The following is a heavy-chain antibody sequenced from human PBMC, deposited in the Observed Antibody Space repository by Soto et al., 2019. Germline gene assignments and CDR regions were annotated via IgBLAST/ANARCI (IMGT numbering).Heavy chain of an antibody. CDR2: IGPSDSYT. V-gene: IGHV5-10-1*01. CDR3: ARRGRIYSRPYYFDY. CDR1: GYSFTSYW. D-gene: IGHD6-13*01. Sequence: GESLKISCKGSGYSFTSYWISWVRQMPGKGLEWMGRIGPSDSYTNYSPSFQGHVTISADKSISTAYLQWSSLKASDTAMYYCARRGRIYSRPYYFDYWGQGTLVTVSS. J-gene: IGHJ4*02.